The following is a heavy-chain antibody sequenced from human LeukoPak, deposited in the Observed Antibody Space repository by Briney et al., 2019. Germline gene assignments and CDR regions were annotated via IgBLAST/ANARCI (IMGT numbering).Heavy chain of an antibody. D-gene: IGHD5-12*01. CDR3: ARGIGSEPGFFDF. CDR1: GFTFTSYW. Sequence: PGGSLRLSCAASGFTFTSYWTHWVRPAPGKGLVWVSRINSDGSSTSYTDSVKGRVTISRDNTTNTLYLQLNSRRAEDTAVYYCARGIGSEPGFFDFWGQGTLVTVSS. CDR2: INSDGSST. V-gene: IGHV3-74*01. J-gene: IGHJ4*02.